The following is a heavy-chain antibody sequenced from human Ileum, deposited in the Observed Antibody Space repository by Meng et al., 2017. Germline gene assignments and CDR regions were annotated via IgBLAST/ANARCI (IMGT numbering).Heavy chain of an antibody. CDR3: VRDYLVGASTSTWDY. V-gene: IGHV1-2*06. J-gene: IGHJ4*02. Sequence: HLVYPGAEVKHPRASLKVSSKASCQPFPNYFIHGVRQATGQWIEWMARLNSKSGDVNFAQIVQGRVTMTRDTSISTAYMDLHSLRSDDTALYYCVRDYLVGASTSTWDYWGQGTLVTVSS. CDR2: LNSKSGDV. CDR1: CQPFPNYF. D-gene: IGHD1-26*01.